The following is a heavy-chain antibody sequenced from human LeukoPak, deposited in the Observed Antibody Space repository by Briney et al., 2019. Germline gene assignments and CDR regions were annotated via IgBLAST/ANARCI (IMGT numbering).Heavy chain of an antibody. CDR2: IWYDGSNK. CDR3: ARDPHIAARPLYYFDY. CDR1: GFTFSSYG. D-gene: IGHD6-6*01. J-gene: IGHJ4*02. V-gene: IGHV3-33*01. Sequence: GGSLRLSCAASGFTFSSYGMHWVRQAPGKGLEWVAVIWYDGSNKYYADSVKGRFTISRDNSKNTLYLQTNSLRAEDTAVYYCARDPHIAARPLYYFDYWGQGTLVTVSS.